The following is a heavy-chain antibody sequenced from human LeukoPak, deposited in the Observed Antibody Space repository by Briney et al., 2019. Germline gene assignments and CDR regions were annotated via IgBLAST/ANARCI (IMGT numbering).Heavy chain of an antibody. CDR2: IWYDGSNK. D-gene: IGHD2/OR15-2a*01. Sequence: LSGGSLRLSCAASGFTFSDYYMSWIRQAPGKGLEWVAVIWYDGSNKYYADSVKGRFTISRDNSKNTLYLQMNSLRAEDTAVYYCARDLLSTPPYYYYAVDVWGQGTTVTVSS. V-gene: IGHV3-33*08. CDR3: ARDLLSTPPYYYYAVDV. J-gene: IGHJ6*02. CDR1: GFTFSDYY.